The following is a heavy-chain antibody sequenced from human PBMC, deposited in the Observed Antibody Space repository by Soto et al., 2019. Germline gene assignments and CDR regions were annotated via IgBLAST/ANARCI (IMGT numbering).Heavy chain of an antibody. CDR2: ISGSGGST. Sequence: GGSKRVSCRAAEFKCGGYAGSWVRQEPGKGLEWVSAISGSGGSTYYADSVKGRFTISRDNSKNTLYLKMNSLRAEDTAVYYCAPLGTAAAPIDYWGQGTLVTVSS. J-gene: IGHJ4*02. D-gene: IGHD6-13*01. CDR3: APLGTAAAPIDY. V-gene: IGHV3-23*01. CDR1: EFKCGGYA.